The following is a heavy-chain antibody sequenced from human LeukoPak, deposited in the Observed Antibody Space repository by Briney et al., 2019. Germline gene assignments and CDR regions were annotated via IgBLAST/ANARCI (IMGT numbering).Heavy chain of an antibody. CDR1: GGSISSSSYY. J-gene: IGHJ5*02. CDR2: IYCSGST. V-gene: IGHV4-39*01. D-gene: IGHD2-15*01. CDR3: ARRVVVVAATLNWFDP. Sequence: SETLSLTCTVSGGSISSSSYYWGWIRQPPGKGLEWIGSIYCSGSTYYNPSLKSRVTISVDTSKNQFSLKLSSVTAADTAVYYCARRVVVVAATLNWFDPWGQGTLATVSS.